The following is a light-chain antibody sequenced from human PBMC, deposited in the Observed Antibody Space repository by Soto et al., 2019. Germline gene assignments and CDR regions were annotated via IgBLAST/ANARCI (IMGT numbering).Light chain of an antibody. V-gene: IGLV2-11*01. CDR3: CSYGGISNLEV. CDR1: SSDVGGYNY. Sequence: QPVLTQPRSVSGSPGQSVTISCTGTSSDVGGYNYVSWYQQYPGKAPKLMIHDVSQRPSGVPDRFSGSKSGNTASLTISGLQAEDEADYYCCSYGGISNLEVFGGGTKLTVL. J-gene: IGLJ2*01. CDR2: DVS.